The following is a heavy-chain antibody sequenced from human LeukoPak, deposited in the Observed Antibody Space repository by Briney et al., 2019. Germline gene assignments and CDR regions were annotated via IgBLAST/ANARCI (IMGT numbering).Heavy chain of an antibody. CDR3: ARGPNHYVYYDLDV. CDR1: GFIFSDYY. Sequence: GGSLRLSCAASGFIFSDYYMSWIRQAPGKGLEWVAYISRSDGMVYYADSVKGRFTVSVENAKSSLFLQMNTLRAEDSAVYYCARGPNHYVYYDLDVWGQGTTVIVSS. J-gene: IGHJ6*02. CDR2: ISRSDGMV. V-gene: IGHV3-11*01.